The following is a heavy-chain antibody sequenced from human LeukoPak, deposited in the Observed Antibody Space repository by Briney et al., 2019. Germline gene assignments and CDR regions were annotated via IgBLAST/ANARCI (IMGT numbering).Heavy chain of an antibody. CDR2: ISYDGNSK. Sequence: PGRSLRLSCAASGFTFSSYGMHWVRQAPGKGLEWVAVISYDGNSKYYAESVKGRFTISRDNPKNTLYLQMNSLRAEDTAVYYCARDHYGGYAYSDYWGQGALVIVSS. J-gene: IGHJ4*02. D-gene: IGHD5-12*01. CDR1: GFTFSSYG. V-gene: IGHV3-33*05. CDR3: ARDHYGGYAYSDY.